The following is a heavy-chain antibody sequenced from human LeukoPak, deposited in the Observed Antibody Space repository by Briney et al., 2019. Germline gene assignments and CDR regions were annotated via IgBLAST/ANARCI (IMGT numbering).Heavy chain of an antibody. CDR3: ASARIAAGGHYYYYYGMDV. D-gene: IGHD6-13*01. CDR2: ITPMFGTS. J-gene: IGHJ6*02. V-gene: IGHV1-69*13. CDR1: GGTFSRHT. Sequence: SVKVSCKASGGTFSRHTISWVRQSPGQGLEWMGGITPMFGTSNYAQKFRGRVTITADESTSTAYVELSSLRSEDTAVYYCASARIAAGGHYYYYYGMDVWGQGTTVTVSS.